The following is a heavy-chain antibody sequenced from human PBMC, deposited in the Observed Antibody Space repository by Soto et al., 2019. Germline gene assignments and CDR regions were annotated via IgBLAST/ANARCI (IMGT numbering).Heavy chain of an antibody. J-gene: IGHJ5*02. D-gene: IGHD6-13*01. Sequence: PGGSLRLSCAASGFTFSDYYMSWIRQAPGKGLEWVSYISSSGSTIYYADSVKGRFTISRDNAKNSLYLQMNSLRAEDTAVYYCAREFWEYSSSWYEWFDPWGQGTLVTVSS. V-gene: IGHV3-11*01. CDR2: ISSSGSTI. CDR3: AREFWEYSSSWYEWFDP. CDR1: GFTFSDYY.